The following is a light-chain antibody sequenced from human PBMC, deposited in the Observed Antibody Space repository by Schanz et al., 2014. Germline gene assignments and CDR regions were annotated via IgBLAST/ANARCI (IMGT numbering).Light chain of an antibody. V-gene: IGLV2-8*01. J-gene: IGLJ3*02. Sequence: QSALTQPPSASGSPGQSVTISCTGTSSDVGGYNYVSWYQQKPGKAPKLIIYEVSKRPSGVPDRFSGSKSGNTASLTISGLQAEDEADYYCCSYAGSSTWVFGGGTKLTVL. CDR3: CSYAGSSTWV. CDR2: EVS. CDR1: SSDVGGYNY.